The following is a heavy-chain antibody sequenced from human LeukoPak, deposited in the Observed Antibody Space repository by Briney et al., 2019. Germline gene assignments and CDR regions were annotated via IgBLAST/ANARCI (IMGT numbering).Heavy chain of an antibody. J-gene: IGHJ3*02. Sequence: GGSLRRSCAASGFTFSSYGMHWVRQAPGKGLEWVVVMWYDGSNKYYADFVKGRFTISRDNSKNTLYLQMNSLRAEDTAVYYCAKDEGGAFDIWGQGTMVTVSS. CDR2: MWYDGSNK. CDR3: AKDEGGAFDI. V-gene: IGHV3-33*06. CDR1: GFTFSSYG.